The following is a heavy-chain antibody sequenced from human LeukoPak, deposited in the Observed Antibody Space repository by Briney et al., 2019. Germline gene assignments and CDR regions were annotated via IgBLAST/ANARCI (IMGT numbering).Heavy chain of an antibody. J-gene: IGHJ4*02. D-gene: IGHD6-19*01. Sequence: GGSLRLSXTASGFIFGXXXXXXXRQXXGXXXXXXXXXXSXAYGXTTEYAASXXGRFTXSRDDSKSIAYLQMNSLKTEDTAVFYCTRALLPGIAVASVAYWGQGTLVTVSS. CDR1: GFIFGXXX. CDR2: XXSXAYGXTT. V-gene: IGHV3-49*03. CDR3: TRALLPGIAVASVAY.